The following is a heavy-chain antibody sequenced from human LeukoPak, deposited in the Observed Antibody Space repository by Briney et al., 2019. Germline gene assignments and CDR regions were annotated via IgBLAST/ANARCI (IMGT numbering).Heavy chain of an antibody. D-gene: IGHD5-12*01. CDR3: ARDRTGWLRADY. V-gene: IGHV4-61*02. J-gene: IGHJ4*02. CDR1: NDSISSGRYY. CDR2: IYTSGST. Sequence: SETLSLTCSVSNDSISSGRYYWIWIRQPAGKGLEWIGRIYTSGSTNYNPSLKSRVIISVDTSKNQFSLSLSSVTSADTAVYYCARDRTGWLRADYWGPGTLVTVSS.